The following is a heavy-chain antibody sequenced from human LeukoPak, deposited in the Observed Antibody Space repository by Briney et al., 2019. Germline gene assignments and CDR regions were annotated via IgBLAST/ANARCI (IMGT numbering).Heavy chain of an antibody. CDR3: ARENRYYFDY. Sequence: ASVKVSCKASGGTFSSYAISWVRQAPGQGLEWMGGIIPIFGTANYAQKFQGRVTITADESTSTAYMELRSLRSEDTAVYYCARENRYYFDYWGQGTLVTVSS. CDR1: GGTFSSYA. J-gene: IGHJ4*02. CDR2: IIPIFGTA. D-gene: IGHD1-14*01. V-gene: IGHV1-69*13.